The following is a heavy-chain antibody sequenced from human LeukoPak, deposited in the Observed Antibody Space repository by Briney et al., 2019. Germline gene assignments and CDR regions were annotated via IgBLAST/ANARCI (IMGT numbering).Heavy chain of an antibody. Sequence: MSSETLSLTCTVSGGSISSYYWSWIRQPPGKGLEWIGYIYYSGSTNYNPSLKSRVTISVDTSKNQFSLKLSSVTAADTAVYYCARGRSGLGKVYYYYMDVWGKGTTVTVSS. V-gene: IGHV4-59*12. CDR1: GGSISSYY. CDR3: ARGRSGLGKVYYYYMDV. CDR2: IYYSGST. D-gene: IGHD1-26*01. J-gene: IGHJ6*03.